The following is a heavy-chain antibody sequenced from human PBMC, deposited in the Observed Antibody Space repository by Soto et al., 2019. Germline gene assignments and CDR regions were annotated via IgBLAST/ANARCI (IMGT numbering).Heavy chain of an antibody. D-gene: IGHD1-7*01. CDR2: IYYSGST. CDR3: ARSPTRDNWNYNP. CDR1: GGSISSYY. Sequence: SDTLSLTCTVSGGSISSYYWSWIRQPPGKGLEWIGYIYYSGSTNYNPSLKSRVTISVDTSKNQFSLKLSSVTAADTAVYYCARSPTRDNWNYNPWGQGTLGTVS. J-gene: IGHJ5*02. V-gene: IGHV4-59*01.